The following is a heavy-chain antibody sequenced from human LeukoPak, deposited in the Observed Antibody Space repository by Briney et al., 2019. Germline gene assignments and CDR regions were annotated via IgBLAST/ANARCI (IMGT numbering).Heavy chain of an antibody. J-gene: IGHJ3*02. CDR3: ARMGITIFGVVIISDAFDI. Sequence: ASVKVSCKASGYTFTSYDINWVRQATGQGLEWMGWMNPNSDNTGYAQKFQGRVTMTMNTSISTAYMELSSLRSEGTAVYYCARMGITIFGVVIISDAFDIWGQGTMVTVSS. D-gene: IGHD3-3*01. CDR2: MNPNSDNT. V-gene: IGHV1-8*01. CDR1: GYTFTSYD.